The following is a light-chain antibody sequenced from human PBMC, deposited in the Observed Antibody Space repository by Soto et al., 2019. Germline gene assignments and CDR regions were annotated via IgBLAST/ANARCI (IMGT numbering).Light chain of an antibody. J-gene: IGLJ2*01. CDR2: DVN. CDR3: SSYTTSSPSRVV. V-gene: IGLV2-14*01. CDR1: SSDVGGYNY. Sequence: QSVLTQPASVSGSPGQSITISCTGTSSDVGGYNYVSWYQQHPGTAPKLMIYDVNNRPSGVSNRVSGSKSGNTASLTISGLQAEDEAAYYCSSYTTSSPSRVVFGGGTKLTVL.